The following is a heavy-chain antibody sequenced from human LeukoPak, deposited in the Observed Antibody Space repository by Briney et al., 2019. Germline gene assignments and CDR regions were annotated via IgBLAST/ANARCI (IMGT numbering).Heavy chain of an antibody. CDR2: ITSSSSTI. CDR3: ARDREPHDFWSGYHDY. CDR1: GFTFSSYG. V-gene: IGHV3-48*01. D-gene: IGHD3-3*01. J-gene: IGHJ4*02. Sequence: HPGGSLRLXCAASGFTFSSYGMSWVRQAPGKGLEWVSYITSSSSTIYYADSAKGRFTISRDNAKNSLYLQMNSLRAEDTAVYYCARDREPHDFWSGYHDYWGQGTLVTVSS.